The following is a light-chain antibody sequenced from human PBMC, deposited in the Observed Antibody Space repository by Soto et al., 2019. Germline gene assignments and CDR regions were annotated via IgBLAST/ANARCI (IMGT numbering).Light chain of an antibody. CDR1: SSDVGGYNY. CDR3: CSYAGRYTYV. CDR2: DVS. V-gene: IGLV2-11*01. J-gene: IGLJ1*01. Sequence: QSVLTQPRSVSGSPGQSVTISCAGTSSDVGGYNYVSWYQQHPGKAPELMIYDVSKRPSGVPDRFSGSKSGNTASLTISGLQADDEADYYCCSYAGRYTYVFGTGTKV.